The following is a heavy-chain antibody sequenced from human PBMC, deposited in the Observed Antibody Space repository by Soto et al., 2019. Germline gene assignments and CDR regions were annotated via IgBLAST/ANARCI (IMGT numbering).Heavy chain of an antibody. J-gene: IGHJ6*02. D-gene: IGHD3-3*01. Sequence: LSLTCTVSGGSISSYYWNWIRQPPGKGLEWIGYIYSSGSTNYNPSLKRRVSISVDTAMNQFSLRLSSVTAADTAVYYCARERFRGPKTYYYGLDVWGQGTTVTVSS. CDR1: GGSISSYY. V-gene: IGHV4-59*01. CDR3: ARERFRGPKTYYYGLDV. CDR2: IYSSGST.